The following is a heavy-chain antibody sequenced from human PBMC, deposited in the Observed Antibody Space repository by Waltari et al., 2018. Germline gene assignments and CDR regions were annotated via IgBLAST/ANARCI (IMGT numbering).Heavy chain of an antibody. V-gene: IGHV4-34*01. D-gene: IGHD3-16*01. CDR2: IKHSGTN. Sequence: QVPLQQWGAGLLKPSEPLPLPCAAYGGSFTGYFWSRIRQPPGKGLEWIGEIKHSGTNNYTPALKSRVTISVDTSKNQFSLKLSSVTAAETAVYYCLAWVSYRGGGYWGQGTLVTVSS. CDR3: LAWVSYRGGGY. J-gene: IGHJ4*02. CDR1: GGSFTGYF.